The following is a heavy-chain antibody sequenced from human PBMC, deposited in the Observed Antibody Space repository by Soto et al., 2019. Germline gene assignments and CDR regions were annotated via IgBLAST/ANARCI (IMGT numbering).Heavy chain of an antibody. CDR2: IYHSGST. V-gene: IGHV4-4*02. D-gene: IGHD5-18*01. CDR1: GGSISSSNW. CDR3: ARARGYSYGLYPLGFDY. J-gene: IGHJ4*02. Sequence: QVQLRESGPGLVKPSGTLSLTCAVSGGSISSSNWWSWVRQPPGKGLEWIGEIYHSGSTNYNPSLKSRVTISVDKSENHLSLKRSSVTAADTALYYCARARGYSYGLYPLGFDYWGQGTLVTVSS.